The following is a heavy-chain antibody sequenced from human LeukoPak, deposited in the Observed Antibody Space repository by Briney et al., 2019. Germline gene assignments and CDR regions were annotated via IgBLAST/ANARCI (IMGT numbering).Heavy chain of an antibody. D-gene: IGHD1-26*01. CDR2: INPSGGST. J-gene: IGHJ4*02. Sequence: GASVKVSCKASGYTFTNYYIHWVRQAPGQGLECMGIINPSGGSTSYAQKFQGRVTMTRDTSISTAYMELSRLRSDDTAVYYCARWGGKGGSYTRGFYWGQGTLVTVSS. CDR1: GYTFTNYY. CDR3: ARWGGKGGSYTRGFY. V-gene: IGHV1-46*01.